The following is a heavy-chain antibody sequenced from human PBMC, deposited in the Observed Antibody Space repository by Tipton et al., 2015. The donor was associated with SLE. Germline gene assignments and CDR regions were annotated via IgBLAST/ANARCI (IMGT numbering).Heavy chain of an antibody. CDR3: ARGCSSSTCEPFYFFGMDV. Sequence: PGLVKPSETLSLTCTVSGGSISTYYWSWIRQPPGKGLEWIGEVFRGGSTNYSPSLESRVTITVDMSKNQFSLRLISVTAADTAVYYCARGCSSSTCEPFYFFGMDVWGQGTTVTVSS. J-gene: IGHJ6*02. CDR2: VFRGGST. D-gene: IGHD2-2*01. V-gene: IGHV4-59*12. CDR1: GGSISTYY.